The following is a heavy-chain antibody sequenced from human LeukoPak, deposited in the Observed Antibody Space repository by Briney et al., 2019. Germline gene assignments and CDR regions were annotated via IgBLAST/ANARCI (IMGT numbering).Heavy chain of an antibody. CDR1: GYTFTGYY. CDR3: ARNVNCGGDCYSFFDY. V-gene: IGHV1-2*02. Sequence: ASVKVSCKASGYTFTGYYMHWVRQAPGQGLEWMGWINPNSGGTNYAQKFQGRVTMTRDTSISTAYMELSRLRSGDTAVYYCARNVNCGGDCYSFFDYWGQGTLVTVSS. D-gene: IGHD2-21*02. CDR2: INPNSGGT. J-gene: IGHJ4*02.